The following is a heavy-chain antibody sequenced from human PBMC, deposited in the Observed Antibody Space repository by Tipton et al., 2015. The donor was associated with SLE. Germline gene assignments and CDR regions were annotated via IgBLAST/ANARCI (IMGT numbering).Heavy chain of an antibody. Sequence: TLSLTCTVSGDSISSGSYYWSWIRQPAGKGLEWIGRIYTSGSTNYNPSLKSRVTISVDTSKNQFSLKLSSVTAADTAVYYCARHSGSQKDFDYWGQGTLVTVSS. CDR3: ARHSGSQKDFDY. J-gene: IGHJ4*02. CDR2: IYTSGST. D-gene: IGHD1-26*01. CDR1: GDSISSGSYY. V-gene: IGHV4-61*02.